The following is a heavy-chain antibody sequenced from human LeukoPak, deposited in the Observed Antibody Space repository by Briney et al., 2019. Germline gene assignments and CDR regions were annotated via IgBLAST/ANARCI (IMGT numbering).Heavy chain of an antibody. Sequence: GGSLRLSCAASGFTFSSYSMHWVRQAPGKGPVWVSRIDSDGSTTNYADPVKGRFTISRDNAKNTLYLQMSSLRAEDTALYYCARTFSALYGMDVWGQGTTVTVSS. CDR2: IDSDGSTT. CDR3: ARTFSALYGMDV. D-gene: IGHD2-15*01. V-gene: IGHV3-74*01. CDR1: GFTFSSYS. J-gene: IGHJ6*02.